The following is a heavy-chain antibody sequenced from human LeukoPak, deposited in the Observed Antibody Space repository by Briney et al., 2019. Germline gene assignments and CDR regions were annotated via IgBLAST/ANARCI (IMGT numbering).Heavy chain of an antibody. CDR1: GFTFSSYA. V-gene: IGHV3-23*01. Sequence: GGSLRLSCAASGFTFSSYAMSWVRQAPGKGLEWVSAISGSGGSTYYADSVKGRFTISRDNSKNTLYLQMNSLRAEDTAVYYCAKSSSYCGGDCRYYFDYWGQGTLVTVSS. D-gene: IGHD2-21*02. J-gene: IGHJ4*02. CDR3: AKSSSYCGGDCRYYFDY. CDR2: ISGSGGST.